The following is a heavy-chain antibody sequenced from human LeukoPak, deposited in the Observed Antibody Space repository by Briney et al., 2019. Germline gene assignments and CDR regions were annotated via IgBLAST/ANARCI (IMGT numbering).Heavy chain of an antibody. D-gene: IGHD2-21*01. J-gene: IGHJ3*02. Sequence: SQTLSLTCAISGDSVSSNSAAWNWIRQSPSRGLEWLGRTYYRSKWYNDYAVAAKSRITINPDTSKKQLSLQLNSVTPEDNAVDYCSRVKTKLFPHDAFDIWGQGTMATVSS. CDR3: SRVKTKLFPHDAFDI. CDR1: GDSVSSNSAA. CDR2: TYYRSKWYN. V-gene: IGHV6-1*01.